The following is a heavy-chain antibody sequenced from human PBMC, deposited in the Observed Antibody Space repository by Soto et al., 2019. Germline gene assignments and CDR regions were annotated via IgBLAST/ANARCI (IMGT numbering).Heavy chain of an antibody. CDR1: GYTLTELS. J-gene: IGHJ5*02. V-gene: IGHV1-24*01. D-gene: IGHD5-12*01. CDR3: ATAGVDIVATTNPSQTGSNWFDP. Sequence: ASVKVSCKVSGYTLTELSMHWVRQAPGKGLEWMGGFDPEDGETIYAQKFQGRVPMTEDTSTDTAYMELSSLRSEDTAVYYCATAGVDIVATTNPSQTGSNWFDPWGQGTLVTVSS. CDR2: FDPEDGET.